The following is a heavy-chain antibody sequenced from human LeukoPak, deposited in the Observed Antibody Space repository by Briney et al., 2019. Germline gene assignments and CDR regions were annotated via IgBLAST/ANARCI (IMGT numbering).Heavy chain of an antibody. CDR3: AKDETYYDILTGWFPY. V-gene: IGHV3-7*03. D-gene: IGHD3-9*01. CDR1: GFTFSSYW. CDR2: IKQDGSEK. Sequence: GGSLRLSCAASGFTFSSYWMSWVRQAPGKGLEWVANIKQDGSEKTYVDSVKGRFTISRDNSKNTLYLQMNSLRAEDTAVYYCAKDETYYDILTGWFPYWGQGTLVTVSS. J-gene: IGHJ4*02.